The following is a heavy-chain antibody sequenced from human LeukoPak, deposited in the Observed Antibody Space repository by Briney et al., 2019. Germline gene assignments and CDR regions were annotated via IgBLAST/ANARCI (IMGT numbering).Heavy chain of an antibody. CDR3: AKASTFGELNRPFDY. Sequence: GGSLRLSCAASGFTFSSDAMSWIRQAPGKGLEWVSVISGGGGTTYYSDSVKGRFTISRDNSKNTLYLQMNSLRAEDTAVYYCAKASTFGELNRPFDYWGQGTLVTVSS. CDR2: ISGGGGTT. V-gene: IGHV3-23*01. CDR1: GFTFSSDA. D-gene: IGHD3-10*01. J-gene: IGHJ4*02.